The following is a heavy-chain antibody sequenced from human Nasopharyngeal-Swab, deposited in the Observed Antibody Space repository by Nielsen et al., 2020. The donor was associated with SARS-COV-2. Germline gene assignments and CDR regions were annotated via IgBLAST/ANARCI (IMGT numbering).Heavy chain of an antibody. V-gene: IGHV3-21*01. CDR2: ISSSSSYI. J-gene: IGHJ6*03. Sequence: GGSLRPSCEVSRFTFSNPYMNWVRQAPGKGLEWVSSISSSSSYIYYADSVKGRFTISRDNAKNSLYLQMNSLGAEDTAVYYCAKEGGAYGYYYYYMDVWGKGTTVTVSS. CDR1: RFTFSNPY. CDR3: AKEGGAYGYYYYYMDV. D-gene: IGHD2-21*01.